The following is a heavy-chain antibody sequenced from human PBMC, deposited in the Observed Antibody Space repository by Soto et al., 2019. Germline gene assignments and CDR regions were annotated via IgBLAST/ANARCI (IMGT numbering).Heavy chain of an antibody. CDR2: IWYDGSNK. Sequence: GGSLRLSCAASGFTFSSYGMHWVRQAPGEGLEWVAVIWYDGSNKYYADSVKGRFTISRDNSKNTLYLQMNSLRAEDTAVYYCARDSIFGVSYCGMDVWGQGTTVTVSS. CDR3: ARDSIFGVSYCGMDV. V-gene: IGHV3-33*01. CDR1: GFTFSSYG. D-gene: IGHD3-3*01. J-gene: IGHJ6*02.